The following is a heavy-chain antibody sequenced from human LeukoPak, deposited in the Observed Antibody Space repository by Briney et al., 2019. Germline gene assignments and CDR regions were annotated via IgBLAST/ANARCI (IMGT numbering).Heavy chain of an antibody. CDR2: ISSSSSYK. V-gene: IGHV3-21*01. J-gene: IGHJ6*02. D-gene: IGHD6-13*01. Sequence: GGALRLSCAASGFTFSRYSMNWVRQAPGKGLEGVSSISSSSSYKYYADSVKGRFTISRDNAKNSLYLQMNSLRAEYTAVYYCARDLTSSSWYNYYYYYGMDVWGQGTTVTVSS. CDR3: ARDLTSSSWYNYYYYYGMDV. CDR1: GFTFSRYS.